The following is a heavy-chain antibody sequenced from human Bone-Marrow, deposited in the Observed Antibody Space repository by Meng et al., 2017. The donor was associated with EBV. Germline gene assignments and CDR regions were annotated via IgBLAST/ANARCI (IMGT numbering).Heavy chain of an antibody. D-gene: IGHD2-15*01. J-gene: IGHJ5*02. CDR2: IIPLFGTT. CDR1: GDTFSSYT. CDR3: ARGDVVVEAATPPDR. V-gene: IGHV1-69*01. Sequence: QAQLVQSGAGVKKPGPSVKVSCKSSGDTFSSYTFTWGRQAPGQGLEWMGGIIPLFGTTDYAQNFQGRVTITADEVTSTVYMELASLRSDDTAVYFCARGDVVVEAATPPDRWGQGTLVTVSS.